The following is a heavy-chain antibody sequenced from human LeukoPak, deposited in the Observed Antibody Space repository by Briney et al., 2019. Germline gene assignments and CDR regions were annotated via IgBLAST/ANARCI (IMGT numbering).Heavy chain of an antibody. CDR3: ARVTTVVPSAINY. CDR1: GFTFSSYS. Sequence: GGSLRLSCAASGFTFSSYSMNWVRQAPGKGLEWVSSISSSSSYIYYADSVKGRFTISRDNAKNSLYLQMNSLRAEDTAVYYCARVTTVVPSAINYWGQATLASVSS. D-gene: IGHD2-2*02. V-gene: IGHV3-21*01. J-gene: IGHJ4*02. CDR2: ISSSSSYI.